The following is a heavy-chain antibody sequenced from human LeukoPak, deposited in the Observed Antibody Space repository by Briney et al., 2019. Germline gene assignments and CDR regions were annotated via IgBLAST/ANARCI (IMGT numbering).Heavy chain of an antibody. Sequence: GSLRLSCAASGFTFNSYWMSWVRQAPGKGLEWIGEINRSGSTNYNPSLKSRVTISVDTSKNQFSLKLSSVTAADTAVYYCARRLTGGEDYWGQGTLVTVSS. V-gene: IGHV4-34*01. D-gene: IGHD7-27*01. CDR2: INRSGST. J-gene: IGHJ4*02. CDR3: ARRLTGGEDY. CDR1: GFTFNSYW.